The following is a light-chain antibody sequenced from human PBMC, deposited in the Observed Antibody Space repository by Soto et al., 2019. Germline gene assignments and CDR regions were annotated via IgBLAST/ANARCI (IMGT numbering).Light chain of an antibody. CDR2: EVD. CDR3: VSYIESSLTHWV. V-gene: IGLV2-14*01. J-gene: IGLJ3*02. Sequence: QSVLTQPASVSGSPGQSITISCTGTYTDVGGYNRVSWYQHHAGKGPKMLIFEVDNRPSGISDRFSGSKSGDTASLTISDLQAEDEADYYCVSYIESSLTHWVFGGGTXLTXL. CDR1: YTDVGGYNR.